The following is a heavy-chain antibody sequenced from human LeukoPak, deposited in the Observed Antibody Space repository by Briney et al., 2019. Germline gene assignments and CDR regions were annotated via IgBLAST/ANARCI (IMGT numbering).Heavy chain of an antibody. CDR2: ITGSGIST. V-gene: IGHV3-23*01. CDR1: GFTFSSYT. CDR3: AKRAAGYSSSWAFDY. D-gene: IGHD6-13*01. J-gene: IGHJ4*02. Sequence: GGPLRLSCAVSGFTFSSYTMSWVRQAPGRGLEWVSGITGSGISTYYADSVKCRFTISRDNSKNTLYLQMNSLRIDDTAVYYCAKRAAGYSSSWAFDYWGQGLLSPSP.